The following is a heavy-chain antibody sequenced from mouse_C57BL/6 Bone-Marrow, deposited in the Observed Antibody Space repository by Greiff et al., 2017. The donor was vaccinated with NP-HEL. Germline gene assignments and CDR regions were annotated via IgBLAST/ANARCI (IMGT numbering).Heavy chain of an antibody. CDR3: AKGATVVYDY. CDR1: GFNITDYY. CDR2: IDPEDGGT. V-gene: IGHV14-2*01. J-gene: IGHJ2*01. Sequence: VQLQQSGAELVKPGASVKLSCTASGFNITDYYMHWVKQRTEQGLEWIGRIDPEDGGTKYAPKFQGKATITADTSSNTAYMQLSSLTSEDTAVYYCAKGATVVYDYWGQGTTLTVSS. D-gene: IGHD1-1*01.